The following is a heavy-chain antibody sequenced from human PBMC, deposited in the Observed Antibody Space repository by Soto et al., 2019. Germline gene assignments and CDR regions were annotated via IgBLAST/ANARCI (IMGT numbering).Heavy chain of an antibody. Sequence: SDTLSLTCIVSGGYISNDYWSWIRQPPGKELEWIGYIYYSGSTNYNPSLKSRVTISVDTSKNQFSLRLSSVTSADTAIYYCARGIAGAASGRAFDIWGQGTMVTVSS. J-gene: IGHJ3*02. CDR1: GGYISNDY. CDR2: IYYSGST. CDR3: ARGIAGAASGRAFDI. V-gene: IGHV4-59*01. D-gene: IGHD1-26*01.